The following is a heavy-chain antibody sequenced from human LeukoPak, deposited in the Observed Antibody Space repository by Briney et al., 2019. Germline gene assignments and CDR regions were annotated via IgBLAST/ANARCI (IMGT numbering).Heavy chain of an antibody. CDR3: ARTVTTKYYGMDV. Sequence: SETLSLTCTVSGGSISSYYWSWIRQPPGKGLEWIGYIYYSGSTNYNPSLKSRVTISVDTSKNQFSLKLSSVTAADTAVYYCARTVTTKYYGMDVWGQGTTVTVSS. J-gene: IGHJ6*02. V-gene: IGHV4-59*08. CDR2: IYYSGST. D-gene: IGHD4-17*01. CDR1: GGSISSYY.